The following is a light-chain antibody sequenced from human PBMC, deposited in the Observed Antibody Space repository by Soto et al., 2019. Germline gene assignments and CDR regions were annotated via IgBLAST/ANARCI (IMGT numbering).Light chain of an antibody. CDR2: SAS. V-gene: IGKV1-39*01. CDR1: EPITDF. Sequence: DIQMTQSPPSLSASLGDSVTITCRASEPITDFLNWYQLKPGKAPRLLFYSASNVQPGVPSRFSGSGYGTDFTLTLSGLQHEDSATYYCQQTFSPFVTVGALTKVEV. J-gene: IGKJ4*01. CDR3: QQTFSPFVT.